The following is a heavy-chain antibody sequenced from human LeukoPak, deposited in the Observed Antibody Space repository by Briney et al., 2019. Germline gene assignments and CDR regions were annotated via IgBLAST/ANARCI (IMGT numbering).Heavy chain of an antibody. CDR2: ISGDGGST. CDR1: GFTFDDYA. CDR3: VRSDWFDP. V-gene: IGHV3-43*02. Sequence: GGSLRLSCAASGFTFDDYAMHWVRQAPGKGLEWVSLISGDGGSTYYADSVKGRFTISRDNSKNSLYLQMNGLRAEDTAVYYCVRSDWFDPWGQGTLVTVSS. J-gene: IGHJ5*02.